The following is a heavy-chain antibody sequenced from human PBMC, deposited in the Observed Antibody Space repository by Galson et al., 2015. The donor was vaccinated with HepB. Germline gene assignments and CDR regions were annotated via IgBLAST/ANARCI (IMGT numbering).Heavy chain of an antibody. Sequence: SLRLSCAASGFTFSSYGMHWVRQAPGKGLEWVAVISYDGSNKYYADSVKGRFTISRDNAKNSLYLQMNSLRAEDTAVYYCARSSYYYYYGMDVWGQGTTVTVSS. CDR3: ARSSYYYYYGMDV. CDR2: ISYDGSNK. V-gene: IGHV3-30*03. CDR1: GFTFSSYG. J-gene: IGHJ6*02.